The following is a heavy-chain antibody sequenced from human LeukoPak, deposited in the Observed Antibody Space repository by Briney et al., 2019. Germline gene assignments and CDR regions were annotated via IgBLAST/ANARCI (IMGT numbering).Heavy chain of an antibody. Sequence: GGSLRLSCAASGFTFSTYSMSWVRQAPGRGREWVSSITTSTTVPHIFYADSVTGRFTISRDNAYNSLFLQTNSLRAEDTAVYYCARALGDQPDYYYGMDVWGQGTTVTVSS. V-gene: IGHV3-21*01. CDR1: GFTFSTYS. CDR3: ARALGDQPDYYYGMDV. D-gene: IGHD2-2*01. J-gene: IGHJ6*02. CDR2: ITTSTTVPHI.